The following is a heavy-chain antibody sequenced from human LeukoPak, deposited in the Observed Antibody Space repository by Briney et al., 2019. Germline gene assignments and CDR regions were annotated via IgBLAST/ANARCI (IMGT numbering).Heavy chain of an antibody. Sequence: SVKVSCKASGGTFSSYAISWVRQAPGQGLEWMGRIIPIFGTANYAQKFQGRVTITTDESTSTAYMELSSLRSEDTAVYYCAREIPGEDSPPVDYWGQGTLVTVSS. D-gene: IGHD7-27*01. CDR1: GGTFSSYA. CDR2: IIPIFGTA. V-gene: IGHV1-69*05. CDR3: AREIPGEDSPPVDY. J-gene: IGHJ4*02.